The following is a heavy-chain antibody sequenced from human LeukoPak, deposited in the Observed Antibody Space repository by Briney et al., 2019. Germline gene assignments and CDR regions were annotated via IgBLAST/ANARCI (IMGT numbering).Heavy chain of an antibody. J-gene: IGHJ3*02. V-gene: IGHV3-23*01. Sequence: GGSLRLSCAASGLTFSTYVMSWVRQAPGKGLEWLSLILHNGDSIYYADSVKGRFTISRDNSKNTLYLQMNSLRAEDTAVYYCARLSSFAFDIWGQGTMVTVSS. CDR3: ARLSSFAFDI. CDR2: ILHNGDSI. D-gene: IGHD3-16*02. CDR1: GLTFSTYV.